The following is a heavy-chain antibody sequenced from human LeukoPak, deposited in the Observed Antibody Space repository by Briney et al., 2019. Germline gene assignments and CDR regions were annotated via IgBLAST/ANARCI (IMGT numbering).Heavy chain of an antibody. CDR2: IKQDGSEK. V-gene: IGHV3-7*03. Sequence: GGSLRLSCAASGFTFRSYVMSWVRQAPGKGLEWVANIKQDGSEKYYVDSVKGRFTISGDNAKNSLYLQMNSLRAEDTAVYYCAGDTPPLYCNSTSCFGDAFDIWGQGTMVTVSS. J-gene: IGHJ3*02. CDR1: GFTFRSYV. D-gene: IGHD2-2*01. CDR3: AGDTPPLYCNSTSCFGDAFDI.